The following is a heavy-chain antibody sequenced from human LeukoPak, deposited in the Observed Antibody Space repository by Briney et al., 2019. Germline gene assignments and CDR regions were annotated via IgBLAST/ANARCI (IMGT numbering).Heavy chain of an antibody. Sequence: ASVKVSCKASGYTFTSYYMHWVRQAPGQGLEWMGWINPNSGGTNYAQKFQGRVTMTRDTSISTAYMELSRLRSDDTAVYYCSRKVPQSYAFDIWGQGTMVTVSS. CDR3: SRKVPQSYAFDI. CDR2: INPNSGGT. CDR1: GYTFTSYY. J-gene: IGHJ3*02. V-gene: IGHV1-2*02.